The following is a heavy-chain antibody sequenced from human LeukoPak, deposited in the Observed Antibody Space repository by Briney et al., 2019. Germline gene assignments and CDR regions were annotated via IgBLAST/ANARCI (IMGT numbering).Heavy chain of an antibody. Sequence: SETLSLTCTGSGVSISSYYWSWIRQPPGKVLEWIGYMYNSGITNYNPSLRSRVTISVDTSKNQFSLRLRSVTAADTAVYYCARHGDSSRGWYFDYWGQGTLVTVSS. CDR3: ARHGDSSRGWYFDY. J-gene: IGHJ4*02. D-gene: IGHD6-19*01. CDR1: GVSISSYY. V-gene: IGHV4-59*08. CDR2: MYNSGIT.